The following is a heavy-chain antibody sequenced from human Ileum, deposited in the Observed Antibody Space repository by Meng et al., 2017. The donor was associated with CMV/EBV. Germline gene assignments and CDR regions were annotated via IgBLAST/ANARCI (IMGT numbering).Heavy chain of an antibody. J-gene: IGHJ2*01. CDR1: GFTFSDYW. CDR2: IDSDGTTT. D-gene: IGHD1-26*01. Sequence: SGFTFSDYWMHWVRQAPGEGLVWVSRIDSDGTTTSYADSVKGRFTISRDNAKNTLYLQMNILRAEETAVYFCARGRVVGATGWYFVLWGRGTLVTVSS. V-gene: IGHV3-74*01. CDR3: ARGRVVGATGWYFVL.